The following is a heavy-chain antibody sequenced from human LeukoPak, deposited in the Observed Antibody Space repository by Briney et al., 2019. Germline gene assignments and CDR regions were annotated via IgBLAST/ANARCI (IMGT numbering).Heavy chain of an antibody. CDR2: VHYSGTT. CDR1: DGSISSYY. Sequence: PSETLSLTCTVSDGSISSYYWGWIRQPPGEGLEWIGNVHYSGTTHYNPSLKSRVTISLDTSKNQLSLRLNSVTAADTAVYYCATRNWNYGHFDYWGQGTLVTVSS. V-gene: IGHV4-59*04. D-gene: IGHD1-7*01. CDR3: ATRNWNYGHFDY. J-gene: IGHJ4*02.